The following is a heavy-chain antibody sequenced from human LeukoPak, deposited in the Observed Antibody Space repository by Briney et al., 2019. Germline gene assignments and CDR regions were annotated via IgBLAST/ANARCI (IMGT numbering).Heavy chain of an antibody. V-gene: IGHV1-2*06. Sequence: ASVKVSYKASGYTFTGYYMHWVRQAPGQGLEWMGRINPNSGGTNYAQKFQGRVTMTRDTSISTAYMELSRLRSDDTAVYYCAQYDSSGYYLRALDIWGQGTMVTVSS. D-gene: IGHD3-22*01. CDR2: INPNSGGT. J-gene: IGHJ3*02. CDR3: AQYDSSGYYLRALDI. CDR1: GYTFTGYY.